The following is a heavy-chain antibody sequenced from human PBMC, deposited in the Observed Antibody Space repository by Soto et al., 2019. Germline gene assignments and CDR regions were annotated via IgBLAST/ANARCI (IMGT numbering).Heavy chain of an antibody. Sequence: ASVKVSCKASGYTFTSYGISWVRQAPGQGLEWMGWISAYNGNTNYAQKLQGRVTMTTDTSTSTAYMELRSLRSDDTAVYYCARDLIERYYYYGTDVWGQGTTVTVSS. CDR2: ISAYNGNT. V-gene: IGHV1-18*01. CDR3: ARDLIERYYYYGTDV. CDR1: GYTFTSYG. J-gene: IGHJ6*02.